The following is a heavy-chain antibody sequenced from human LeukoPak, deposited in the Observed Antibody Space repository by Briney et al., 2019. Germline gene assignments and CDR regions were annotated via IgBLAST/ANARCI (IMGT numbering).Heavy chain of an antibody. V-gene: IGHV3-23*01. CDR2: ISGSGDNT. CDR3: AKVVNYYDVLSGFDY. J-gene: IGHJ4*02. CDR1: GFTFSRYA. D-gene: IGHD3-9*01. Sequence: GGSLRLSCAASGFTFSRYAMIWVRQAPGKGLAWVSAISGSGDNTYYADSVKGRFTISRDNSKNTLYLQMNSLRAEDTAVYYCAKVVNYYDVLSGFDYWGQGTLVTVSS.